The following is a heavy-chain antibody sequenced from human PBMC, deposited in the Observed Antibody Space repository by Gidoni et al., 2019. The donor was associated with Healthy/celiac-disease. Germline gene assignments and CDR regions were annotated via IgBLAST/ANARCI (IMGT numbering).Heavy chain of an antibody. J-gene: IGHJ6*02. CDR1: GFTFSYYY. V-gene: IGHV3-11*01. Sequence: QVQLVESGGGLVKPGGSLRLSCAASGFTFSYYYMSWIRQAPGKGLEWVSYISSSGSTIYYADSVKGRFTISRDNAKNSLYLQMNSLRAEDTAVYYCARDLLYSSSWYVGGEYYYYGMDVWGQGTTVTVSS. CDR3: ARDLLYSSSWYVGGEYYYYGMDV. D-gene: IGHD6-13*01. CDR2: ISSSGSTI.